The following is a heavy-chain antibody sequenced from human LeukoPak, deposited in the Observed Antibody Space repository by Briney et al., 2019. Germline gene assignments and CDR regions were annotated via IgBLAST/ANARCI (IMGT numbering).Heavy chain of an antibody. J-gene: IGHJ4*02. CDR3: ARDKQPGDY. V-gene: IGHV4-59*01. D-gene: IGHD1-1*01. CDR2: IYYSGDT. Sequence: PSETLSLTCTVSGDSISPYYWGWIRQPPGKGLEWIGYIYYSGDTTYNPSLKGRVTMSVDTSKNQFSLKLSSVTAADTAVYYCARDKQPGDYWGQGALVTVSS. CDR1: GDSISPYY.